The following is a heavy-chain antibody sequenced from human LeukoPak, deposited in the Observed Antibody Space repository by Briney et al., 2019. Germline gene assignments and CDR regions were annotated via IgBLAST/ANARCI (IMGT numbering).Heavy chain of an antibody. CDR3: ARGRLEALRSAPHRS. CDR1: GGSISSSSYY. J-gene: IGHJ5*02. D-gene: IGHD3-3*01. V-gene: IGHV4-39*07. CDR2: IYYSGST. Sequence: SETLSLTCTVSGGSISSSSYYWGWIRQPPGKGLEWIGSIYYSGSTYYNPSLKSRVTISVDTSKNQFSLKLSSVTAADTAVYYCARGRLEALRSAPHRSWGQGTLVTVSS.